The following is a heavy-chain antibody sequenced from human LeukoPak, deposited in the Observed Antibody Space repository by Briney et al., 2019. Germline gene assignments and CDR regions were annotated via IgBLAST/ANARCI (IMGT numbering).Heavy chain of an antibody. Sequence: GGSLRLSCAASGFTFSTYWMSWVRQAPGKGLEWVANIEQGGSESYYVDAVKGRFMISRDNAKNSLYLQMNSLRAEDTAVYYCARGTYYYATNWFDPWGQGTLVTVSS. D-gene: IGHD3-10*01. V-gene: IGHV3-7*01. CDR1: GFTFSTYW. J-gene: IGHJ5*02. CDR3: ARGTYYYATNWFDP. CDR2: IEQGGSES.